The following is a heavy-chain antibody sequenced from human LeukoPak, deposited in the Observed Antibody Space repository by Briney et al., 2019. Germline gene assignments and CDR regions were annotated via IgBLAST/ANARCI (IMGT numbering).Heavy chain of an antibody. J-gene: IGHJ3*02. D-gene: IGHD4-23*01. V-gene: IGHV4-30-2*01. CDR2: IYHSGST. CDR3: ASRNTVVTHEGFDN. CDR1: GGSISSGGYS. Sequence: SETLSLTCAVSGGSISSGGYSWSWIRQPPGKGLEWIGYIYHSGSTYYNPSLKSRVTISVDRSKNQFSLKLSSVTAADTAVYYCASRNTVVTHEGFDNLGQGTMVTVSS.